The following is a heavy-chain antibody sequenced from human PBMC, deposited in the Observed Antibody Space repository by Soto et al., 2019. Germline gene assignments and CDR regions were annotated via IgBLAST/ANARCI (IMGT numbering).Heavy chain of an antibody. CDR1: GGSFSGYY. J-gene: IGHJ6*02. CDR3: ARGLWFGDHYYYGMDV. D-gene: IGHD3-10*01. V-gene: IGHV4-59*01. Sequence: SETLSLTCAVYGGSFSGYYWSWIRQPPGKGLEWIGYIYYSGSTNYNPSLKSRVTISVDTSKNQFSLKLSSVTAADTAVYYCARGLWFGDHYYYGMDVWGQGTTVTVSS. CDR2: IYYSGST.